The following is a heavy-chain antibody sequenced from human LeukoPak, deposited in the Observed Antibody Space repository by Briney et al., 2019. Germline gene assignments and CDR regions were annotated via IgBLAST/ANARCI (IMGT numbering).Heavy chain of an antibody. CDR2: ISGGGGNT. CDR3: AKDQGYGSGSYFDY. V-gene: IGHV3-23*01. CDR1: GFTFSSYA. Sequence: PGGSLRLSCAASGFTFSSYAMSWVRQAPGKGLEWVSGISGGGGNTYYADSVKGRFTISRDNSKNTLYLQMNSLRAEDTAVYYCAKDQGYGSGSYFDYWGQGTLVTASP. J-gene: IGHJ4*02. D-gene: IGHD3-10*01.